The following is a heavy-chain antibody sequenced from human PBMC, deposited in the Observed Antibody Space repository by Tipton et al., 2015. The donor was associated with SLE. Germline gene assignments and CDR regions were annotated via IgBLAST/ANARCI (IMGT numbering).Heavy chain of an antibody. D-gene: IGHD2-15*01. CDR3: ARERKYVVRLREVVAPDL. Sequence: SLRLSCTASGFTFSSQEMNWVRQTPGKGLEWVSYISSSGSTIYYADSVKGRFTISRDNAKNSLYLQMNSLRAEDTAVYYCARERKYVVRLREVVAPDLWGQGTVVTVSS. CDR1: GFTFSSQE. V-gene: IGHV3-48*03. CDR2: ISSSGSTI. J-gene: IGHJ3*01.